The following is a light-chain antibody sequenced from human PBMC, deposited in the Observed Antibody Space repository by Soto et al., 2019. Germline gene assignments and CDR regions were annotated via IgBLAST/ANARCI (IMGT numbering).Light chain of an antibody. CDR2: EVS. CDR3: CSYAGRSTVV. Sequence: QSALTQPASVSGSPGQSITISCTGTSSDVGSYNLVSWYQQPPGKAPKLMIYEVSKRPSGVSNRFSGSKSGNTASLTISGLQAEDEADYYCCSYAGRSTVVFGGGTKVTVL. V-gene: IGLV2-23*02. CDR1: SSDVGSYNL. J-gene: IGLJ2*01.